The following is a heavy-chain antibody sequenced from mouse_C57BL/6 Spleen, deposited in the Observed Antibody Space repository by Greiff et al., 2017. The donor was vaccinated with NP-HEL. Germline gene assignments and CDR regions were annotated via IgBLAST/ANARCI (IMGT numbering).Heavy chain of an antibody. J-gene: IGHJ4*01. CDR2: ISYDGSN. Sequence: ESGPGLVKPSQSLSLTCSVTGYSITSGYYWNWIRQFPGNKLEWMGYISYDGSNNYNPSLRNRISITRDTSKNQVCLKLNSVTTEDTATYYCARERAMDYGGQGTSVTVSS. V-gene: IGHV3-6*01. CDR3: ARERAMDY. CDR1: GYSITSGYY.